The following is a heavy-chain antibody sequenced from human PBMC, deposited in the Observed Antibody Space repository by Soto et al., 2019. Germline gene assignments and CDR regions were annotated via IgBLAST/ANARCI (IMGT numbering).Heavy chain of an antibody. D-gene: IGHD2-15*01. V-gene: IGHV3-48*02. J-gene: IGHJ4*02. CDR3: AREYCSGGSRYSGLDYFDY. CDR2: ISSSSSTI. CDR1: GFTFSSYS. Sequence: LRLSCAASGFTFSSYSMNWFLQAPGKGLEWVSYISSSSSTIYYADSVKGRFTISRDNAKNSLYLQMNSLRDEDTAVYYCAREYCSGGSRYSGLDYFDYWGQGTLVTVSS.